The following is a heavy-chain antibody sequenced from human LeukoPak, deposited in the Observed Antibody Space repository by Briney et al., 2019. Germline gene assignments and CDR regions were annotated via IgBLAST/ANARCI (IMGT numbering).Heavy chain of an antibody. CDR3: ARAAARAFDY. J-gene: IGHJ4*02. V-gene: IGHV3-7*01. CDR1: GFTFNNAW. CDR2: IKQDGSEK. D-gene: IGHD6-6*01. Sequence: PGGSLRLSCTASGFTFNNAWMSWVRQAPGKGLEWVANIKQDGSEKYYVDSVKGRFAISRDNAENSLYLQMNSLRAEDTAVYYCARAAARAFDYWGQGTLVTVSS.